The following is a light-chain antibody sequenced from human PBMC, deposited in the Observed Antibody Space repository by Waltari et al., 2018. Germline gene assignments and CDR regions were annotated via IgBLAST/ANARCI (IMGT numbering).Light chain of an antibody. V-gene: IGLV1-40*01. J-gene: IGLJ2*01. CDR3: QSYDSSLSGSGVV. CDR2: GNS. Sequence: QSVLTQPPSVSGAPGQRVTISCTGSSSNIGAGSDVHRYQQLPGTAPKLLIYGNSNRPSGVPDRFSGSKSGTSASLAITGLQAEDEADYYCQSYDSSLSGSGVVFGGGTKLTVL. CDR1: SSNIGAGSD.